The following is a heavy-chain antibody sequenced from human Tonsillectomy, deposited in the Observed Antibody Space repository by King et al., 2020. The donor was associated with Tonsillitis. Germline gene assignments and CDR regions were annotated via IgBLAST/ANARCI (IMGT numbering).Heavy chain of an antibody. D-gene: IGHD3-16*01. J-gene: IGHJ4*02. Sequence: QLQESGPGLVKPSETLSLTCIVSGGSVSSNSYYWGWIRQPPGKGLEWIGSIYYNGNTYYNPSLMSRVTISVDTSKNRFSLKLSSVTAADTAVYYCGRQEGELLPGYWGQGTLVTVSS. CDR3: GRQEGELLPGY. CDR2: IYYNGNT. V-gene: IGHV4-39*01. CDR1: GGSVSSNSYY.